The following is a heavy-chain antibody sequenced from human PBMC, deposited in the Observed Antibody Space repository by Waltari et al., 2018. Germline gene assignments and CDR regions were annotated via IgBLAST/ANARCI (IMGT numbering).Heavy chain of an antibody. CDR2: IIPKIGAS. J-gene: IGHJ4*02. CDR1: GGTFGRFA. V-gene: IGHV1-69*01. D-gene: IGHD2-2*01. Sequence: QVQLVQSGAEVKKPGSSVKVSCKASGGTFGRFAVSWVRPAAGERLEWMGGIIPKIGASNYAQKFQGRVTITADDSTRIAYMEVSSLRFEDTAVYFCATDTSPPYWGQGTLVIVSS. CDR3: ATDTSPPY.